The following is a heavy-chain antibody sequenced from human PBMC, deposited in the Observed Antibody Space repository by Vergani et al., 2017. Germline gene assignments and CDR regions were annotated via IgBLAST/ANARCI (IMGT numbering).Heavy chain of an antibody. V-gene: IGHV4-39*01. CDR3: ARHSTVEWLVKLGWIDP. CDR2: IYYSGST. D-gene: IGHD6-19*01. Sequence: QLQLQESGPGLVKPSATLSLTCSVSGASIRSSNYYWGWLRQPPGKGLELIASIYYSGSTYYNPSLKSRVTISVDTSKNQFFMKLSSVTAADTAVYFCARHSTVEWLVKLGWIDPWGQGILVTVSS. J-gene: IGHJ5*02. CDR1: GASIRSSNYY.